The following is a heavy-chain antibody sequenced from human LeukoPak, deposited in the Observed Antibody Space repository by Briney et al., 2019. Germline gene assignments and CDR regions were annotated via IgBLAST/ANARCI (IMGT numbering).Heavy chain of an antibody. CDR1: GYSSTNYG. Sequence: ASVKVSCKASGYSSTNYGISWVRQAPGQGLEWMGWINPNSGGTNYAQKFQGRVTMTRDTSISTAYMELSRLRSDDTAVYYCARDYIVVVPAAMTGKYYYYYYMDVWGKGTTVTISS. CDR3: ARDYIVVVPAAMTGKYYYYYYMDV. D-gene: IGHD2-2*01. CDR2: INPNSGGT. J-gene: IGHJ6*03. V-gene: IGHV1-2*02.